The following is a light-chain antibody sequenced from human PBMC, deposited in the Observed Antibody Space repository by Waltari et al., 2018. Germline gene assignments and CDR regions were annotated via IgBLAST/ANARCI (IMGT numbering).Light chain of an antibody. CDR2: DAS. J-gene: IGKJ5*01. V-gene: IGKV1-13*02. CDR3: QQLHSYPIT. Sequence: AIHLTQSPSSLSASVGDRITLPSRASQGISSALAWYQQKPGESPKFLIYDASSLQSGVPSRFSGSASGTDFTLTITSLQPEDFATYYCQQLHSYPITFGQGTRLEIK. CDR1: QGISSA.